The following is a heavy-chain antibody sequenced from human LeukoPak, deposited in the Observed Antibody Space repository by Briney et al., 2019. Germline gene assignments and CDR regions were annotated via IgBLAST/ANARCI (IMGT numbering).Heavy chain of an antibody. J-gene: IGHJ3*02. CDR1: GFTFSNYL. CDR2: INSDGSST. D-gene: IGHD3-10*01. CDR3: ARDPGDYYGSGSSDAFDI. V-gene: IGHV3-74*01. Sequence: GGSLRLSCAASGFTFSNYLMHWVRQAPGKGLVWVSRINSDGSSTNYADSVKGRFAISRDNSKNTLYLQMNSLRAEDTAVYYCARDPGDYYGSGSSDAFDIWGQGTMVTVSS.